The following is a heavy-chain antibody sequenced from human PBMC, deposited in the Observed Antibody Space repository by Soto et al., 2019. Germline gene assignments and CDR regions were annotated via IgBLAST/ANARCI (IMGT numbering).Heavy chain of an antibody. Sequence: QVQLVQSGAEVKKPGASVKVSCKASGYTFTSYDINWVRQATGQGLGWMGWMNPNSGNTGYAQKFQGRVTMTRNTSISTAYMKLCSLRSKDPAVYYCAGGQEGGTTFDDYRGQGTLVTVST. CDR3: AGGQEGGTTFDDY. CDR1: GYTFTSYD. V-gene: IGHV1-8*01. CDR2: MNPNSGNT. D-gene: IGHD1-7*01. J-gene: IGHJ4*02.